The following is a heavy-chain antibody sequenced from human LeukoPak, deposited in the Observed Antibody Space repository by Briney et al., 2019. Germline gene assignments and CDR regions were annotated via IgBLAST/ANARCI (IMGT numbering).Heavy chain of an antibody. CDR2: IIPIIGTA. CDR1: GGTFSSYA. J-gene: IGHJ3*02. CDR3: ARSLDHAFDI. D-gene: IGHD2-2*03. V-gene: IGHV1-69*13. Sequence: SVKVSCKASGGTFSSYAISWARQAPGQGLEWMGGIIPIIGTANYAQRFQGRVTITADESTSTAYMELSSLRSEDTAVYYCARSLDHAFDIWGQGTMVTVSS.